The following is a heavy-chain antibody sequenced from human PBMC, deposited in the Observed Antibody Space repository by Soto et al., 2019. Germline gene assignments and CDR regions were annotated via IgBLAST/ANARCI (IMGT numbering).Heavy chain of an antibody. CDR3: ARHPTIARFENGLDV. V-gene: IGHV4-59*08. D-gene: IGHD1-1*01. J-gene: IGHJ6*02. CDR1: GGSVSGYY. CDR2: IYYRGTT. Sequence: SETLSLTCTVSGGSVSGYYWSWIRQPPGKGLEWIGYIYYRGTTIYSPSLDRRVTLSVDTAKDQVSLKLTSVTPADTAVYYCARHPTIARFENGLDVWGQGTMVTVSS.